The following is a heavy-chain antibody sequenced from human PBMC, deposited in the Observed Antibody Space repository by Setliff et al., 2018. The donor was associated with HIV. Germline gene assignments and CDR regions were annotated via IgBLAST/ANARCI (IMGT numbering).Heavy chain of an antibody. J-gene: IGHJ3*02. D-gene: IGHD3-10*01. Sequence: SVKVSCKASGYTFTTYGINWVRQAPGQGLEWMGWSSAYNGNTNYAQKLQGRVTMTTDTPTSTAYMELRSLRSDDTAVYYCARDRAGDAFDIWGQGTMVTVSS. CDR2: SSAYNGNT. CDR3: ARDRAGDAFDI. CDR1: GYTFTTYG. V-gene: IGHV1-18*01.